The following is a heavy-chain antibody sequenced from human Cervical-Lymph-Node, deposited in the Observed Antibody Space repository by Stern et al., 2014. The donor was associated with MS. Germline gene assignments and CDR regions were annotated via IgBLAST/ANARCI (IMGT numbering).Heavy chain of an antibody. D-gene: IGHD2-15*01. CDR3: ARGLLGSENAFDI. CDR1: GYTFTSYG. Sequence: QVQLLQPGAEVKKPGASVQVSCKASGYTFTSYGISCVRQAPGQGLEWMGWISGYNGNEKYAPKLKGRVTMTTATSTSTAYMELRSLRSDDTAVYYWARGLLGSENAFDIWGQGTMVTVSS. J-gene: IGHJ3*02. V-gene: IGHV1-18*01. CDR2: ISGYNGNE.